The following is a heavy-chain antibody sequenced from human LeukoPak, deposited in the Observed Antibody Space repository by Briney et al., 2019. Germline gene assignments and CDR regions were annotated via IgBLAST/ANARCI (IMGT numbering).Heavy chain of an antibody. Sequence: GGSLRLTCAASGFTFSGSAMHWVRQASGKGLEWVGRIRSKANSYATAYAASVKGRFTISRDDSKNTAYLQMNSLKTEDTAVYYCTRQVDSGSYDYYGMDVWGQGTTVTVSS. CDR1: GFTFSGSA. CDR3: TRQVDSGSYDYYGMDV. CDR2: IRSKANSYAT. D-gene: IGHD1-26*01. J-gene: IGHJ6*02. V-gene: IGHV3-73*01.